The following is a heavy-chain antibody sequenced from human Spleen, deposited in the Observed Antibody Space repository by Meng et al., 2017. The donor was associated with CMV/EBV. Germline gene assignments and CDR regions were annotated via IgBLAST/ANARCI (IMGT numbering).Heavy chain of an antibody. CDR3: ARRKTSRTVIAARLPLGNWFGP. CDR2: ISNSGST. Sequence: GSLRLSCAVYGGSFSGDYWSWIRQPPGKGLEWIGEISNSGSTNYNPSLKSRLTASIDTSKNQFSLKLSSVTAADTAVYYCARRKTSRTVIAARLPLGNWFGPWGQGTLVTVSS. CDR1: GGSFSGDY. J-gene: IGHJ5*02. V-gene: IGHV4-34*01. D-gene: IGHD6-6*01.